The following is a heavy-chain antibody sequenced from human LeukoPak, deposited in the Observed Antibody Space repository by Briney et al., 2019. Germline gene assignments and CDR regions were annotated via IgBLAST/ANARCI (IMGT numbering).Heavy chain of an antibody. D-gene: IGHD2-21*02. CDR1: GFTFDDYA. CDR3: VAGDWGARDSFDL. Sequence: GGTLRLPCADSGFTFDDYAMNWVRQAPGKGLEWVSGINWNGGSTGYADSVKGRFTISRDNAKNSFFLQMSSLRAEDTSVYYCVAGDWGARDSFDLWGRGTMVTVSS. CDR2: INWNGGST. J-gene: IGHJ3*01. V-gene: IGHV3-20*04.